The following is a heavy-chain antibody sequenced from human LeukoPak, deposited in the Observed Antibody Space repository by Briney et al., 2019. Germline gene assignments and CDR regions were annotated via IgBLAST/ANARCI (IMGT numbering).Heavy chain of an antibody. V-gene: IGHV3-64*01. D-gene: IGHD2-2*01. CDR3: AKGCSSTSCPPDY. CDR1: GFTFSSYA. Sequence: GGSLRLSCAASGFTFSSYAMHWVRQAPGKGLECVSAISSNGGSKYYANSVKGRFTISRDNSKNTLYLQMSSLRSEDMAVYYCAKGCSSTSCPPDYWGEGTLVTVSS. CDR2: ISSNGGSK. J-gene: IGHJ4*02.